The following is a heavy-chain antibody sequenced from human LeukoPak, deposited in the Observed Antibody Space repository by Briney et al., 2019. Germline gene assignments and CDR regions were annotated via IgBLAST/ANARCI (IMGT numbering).Heavy chain of an antibody. CDR2: INPNSGGT. D-gene: IGHD6-13*01. J-gene: IGHJ4*02. CDR1: GYTFTGYY. V-gene: IGHV1-2*02. Sequence: WASVKVSCKASGYTFTGYYMHWVRQAPGQGLEWMGWINPNSGGTNYAQKFQGRVTMTRDTSISTAYMELSRLRSDGTAVYYCARQYSSSWYDYWGQGTLVTVSS. CDR3: ARQYSSSWYDY.